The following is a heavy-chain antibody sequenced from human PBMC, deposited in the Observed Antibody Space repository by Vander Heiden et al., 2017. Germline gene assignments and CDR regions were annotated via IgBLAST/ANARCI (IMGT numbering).Heavy chain of an antibody. V-gene: IGHV3-9*01. CDR3: AKGRLVYDSSGPCMDV. D-gene: IGHD3-22*01. J-gene: IGHJ6*02. CDR1: GFTFDDYA. CDR2: ISWNSGSI. Sequence: EVQLVESGGGLVQPGRSLRLSCAASGFTFDDYAMHWVRQAPGKGREWVSGISWNSGSIGHADSVKGRFTISRDNAKNSLYLKMNSLSADDTALYHCAKGRLVYDSSGPCMDVWGQGTTVTVSS.